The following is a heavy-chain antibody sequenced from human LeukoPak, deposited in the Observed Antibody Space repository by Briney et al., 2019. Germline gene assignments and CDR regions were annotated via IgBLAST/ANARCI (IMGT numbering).Heavy chain of an antibody. D-gene: IGHD2-2*02. CDR2: IYPGDSDT. Sequence: GESLKISCKGSGYSFTSYLIGWVRQMPGKGLEWMGIIYPGDSDTRYSPSFQRQVTISADKSISTAYLQCSSLRASDTAMYYCARLHCSSTSCYTASLSEFDPWGQGTLVTVSS. CDR3: ARLHCSSTSCYTASLSEFDP. J-gene: IGHJ5*02. V-gene: IGHV5-51*01. CDR1: GYSFTSYL.